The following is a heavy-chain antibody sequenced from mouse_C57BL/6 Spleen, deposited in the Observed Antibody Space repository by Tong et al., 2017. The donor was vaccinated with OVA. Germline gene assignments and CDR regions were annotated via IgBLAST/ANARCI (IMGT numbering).Heavy chain of an antibody. J-gene: IGHJ2*01. V-gene: IGHV1-15*01. CDR1: GYTFTDYE. CDR2: IDPETGGT. D-gene: IGHD2-10*02. Sequence: AQLQESGAELVRPGASVTLSCKASGYTFTDYEMHWVKQTPVHGLEWIGAIDPETGGTAYNQKFKGKAKLTAVTSASTAYMELSSLTNEDSAVYYCTRVWYLYYFDYWGQGTTLTVSS. CDR3: TRVWYLYYFDY.